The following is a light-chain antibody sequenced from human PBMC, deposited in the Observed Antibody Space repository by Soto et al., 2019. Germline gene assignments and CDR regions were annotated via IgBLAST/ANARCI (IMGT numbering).Light chain of an antibody. CDR3: QQYGSSGT. CDR2: GAS. V-gene: IGKV3-20*01. CDR1: QSVNSNY. Sequence: EIELTQSPCTLSLSPGERATLSCRASQSVNSNYLAWYQQKPGQAPRLLIDGASNRATVIPERFSGSGSGTDFTLTISRLEPEDFAVYSCQQYGSSGTFGQGTKVDI. J-gene: IGKJ1*01.